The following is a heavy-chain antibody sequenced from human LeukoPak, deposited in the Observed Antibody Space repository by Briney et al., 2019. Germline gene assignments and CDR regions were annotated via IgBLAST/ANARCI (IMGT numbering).Heavy chain of an antibody. CDR3: ARHRTSHMLFDI. CDR2: INHSGST. Sequence: SETLSLTCAVYGGSFSGYYWSWIRQPPGKGLEWIGEINHSGSTNYNPSLKSRVTISVDTSKNQFSLKLSSVTATDTAVYYCARHRTSHMLFDIWGQGTMVTVSS. CDR1: GGSFSGYY. D-gene: IGHD1-14*01. V-gene: IGHV4-34*01. J-gene: IGHJ3*02.